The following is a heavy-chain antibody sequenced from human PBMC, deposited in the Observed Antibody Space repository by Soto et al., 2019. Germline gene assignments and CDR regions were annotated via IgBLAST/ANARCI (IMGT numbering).Heavy chain of an antibody. J-gene: IGHJ6*02. CDR2: IVVASGQT. D-gene: IGHD2-15*01. V-gene: IGHV1-58*02. Sequence: SVKVSCKASGSGFISSGIQWVRQAHGQRLEWIGWIVVASGQTNYAQNFRGRVAITRDTSTATAYIELTGLTSEDTAVYFCSADRPDIGVGWWVWGQGTTVTVS. CDR1: GSGFISSG. CDR3: SADRPDIGVGWWV.